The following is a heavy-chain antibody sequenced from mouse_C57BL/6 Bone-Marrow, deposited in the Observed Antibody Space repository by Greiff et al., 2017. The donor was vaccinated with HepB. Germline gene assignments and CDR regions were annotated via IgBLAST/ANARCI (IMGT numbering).Heavy chain of an antibody. Sequence: QVQLQQSGAELARPGASVKLSCKASGYTFTSYGISWVKQRTGQGLEWIGEIYPRSGNTYYNEKFKGKATLTADKSSSTAYMELRSLTSEDSAVYFCASSKDGYYWYFDVWGTGTAVTVSS. CDR1: GYTFTSYG. CDR3: ASSKDGYYWYFDV. D-gene: IGHD2-3*01. J-gene: IGHJ1*03. CDR2: IYPRSGNT. V-gene: IGHV1-81*01.